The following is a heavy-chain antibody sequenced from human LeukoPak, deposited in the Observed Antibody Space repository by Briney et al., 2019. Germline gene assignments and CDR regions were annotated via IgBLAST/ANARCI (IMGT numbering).Heavy chain of an antibody. J-gene: IGHJ4*02. CDR1: GFAFKNYV. D-gene: IGHD5-18*01. Sequence: PGGSLRLSCAASGFAFKNYVMSWVRQAPGKGLEWVSSISGSGGSTYYKDSVKGRFTISRDNSKNTLYLQMNSLRVEDTAVYYCARGVQLWTGFDYWGQGTLVTVSS. CDR3: ARGVQLWTGFDY. CDR2: ISGSGGST. V-gene: IGHV3-23*01.